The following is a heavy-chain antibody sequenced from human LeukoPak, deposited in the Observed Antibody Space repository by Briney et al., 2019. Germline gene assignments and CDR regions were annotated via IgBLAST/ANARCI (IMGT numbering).Heavy chain of an antibody. Sequence: ASVKVSCKASGGTFSSYAISWVRQAPGQGLEWMGGIIPIFGTANYAQKLQGRVTITADKSTSTAYMELSSLRSEDTAVYYCARARATNYDFWSGYYTPMFDYWGQGTLVTVSS. CDR1: GGTFSSYA. V-gene: IGHV1-69*06. CDR3: ARARATNYDFWSGYYTPMFDY. J-gene: IGHJ4*02. D-gene: IGHD3-3*01. CDR2: IIPIFGTA.